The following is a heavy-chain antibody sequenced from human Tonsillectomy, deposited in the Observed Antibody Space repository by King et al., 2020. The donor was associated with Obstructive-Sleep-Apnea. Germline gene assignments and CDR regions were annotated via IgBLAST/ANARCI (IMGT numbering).Heavy chain of an antibody. V-gene: IGHV1-2*02. D-gene: IGHD6-13*01. Sequence: QLVQSGAEVKKPGASVKVSCKASGYTFTGYYMHWVRQAPGQGLEWMGWINPNSGGTNYAQKFQGRVTMTRDTSISTAYMELSRLRSDDTAGYYCARDRFILTRIAAARNPDYWGQGTLVTVSS. CDR1: GYTFTGYY. CDR3: ARDRFILTRIAAARNPDY. CDR2: INPNSGGT. J-gene: IGHJ4*02.